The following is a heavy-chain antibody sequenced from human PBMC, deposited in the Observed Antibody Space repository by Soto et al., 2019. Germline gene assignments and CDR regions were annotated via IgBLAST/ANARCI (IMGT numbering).Heavy chain of an antibody. CDR2: ISTNGGNT. CDR3: TKGASDYYGLDV. CDR1: GFTFSSYA. V-gene: IGHV3-23*01. Sequence: PGGSLRLSCAASGFTFSSYAMRWVRQAPGKGLEWVSSISTNGGNTYYADAVKGRFTISRVNSKNTLYLQMNSLRVEDTAVYYCTKGASDYYGLDVWGQGTTVTVSS. J-gene: IGHJ6*02.